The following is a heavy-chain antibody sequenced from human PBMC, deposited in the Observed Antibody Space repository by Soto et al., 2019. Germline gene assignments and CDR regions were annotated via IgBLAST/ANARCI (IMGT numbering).Heavy chain of an antibody. D-gene: IGHD4-17*01. CDR2: ISSSSSTI. J-gene: IGHJ6*02. V-gene: IGHV3-48*02. Sequence: EVQLVESGGGSVQPGGSLRLSCAASGFTFSSYSINWVRQAPGKGLEWVSYISSSSSTIYYADSVKGRFTISRDNAKNSLHLQMNSLRDEDTAVYYCARDREPDYGDLLGYYSGMDVWGQGTTVTVSS. CDR3: ARDREPDYGDLLGYYSGMDV. CDR1: GFTFSSYS.